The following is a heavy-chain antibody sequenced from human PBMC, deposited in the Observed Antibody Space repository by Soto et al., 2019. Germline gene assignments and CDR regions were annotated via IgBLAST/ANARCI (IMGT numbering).Heavy chain of an antibody. V-gene: IGHV1-58*01. CDR1: GFTFISSA. J-gene: IGHJ6*02. D-gene: IGHD1-1*01. Sequence: ASVKGSCKASGFTFISSAVQWVRQAREQRLEWIGWIVVGSGNTDYAQKFLERVTITRDMSTSTAYMELSSLRSEDTAVYYCAARTGSDYYGMDVWGQGTTVTVSS. CDR2: IVVGSGNT. CDR3: AARTGSDYYGMDV.